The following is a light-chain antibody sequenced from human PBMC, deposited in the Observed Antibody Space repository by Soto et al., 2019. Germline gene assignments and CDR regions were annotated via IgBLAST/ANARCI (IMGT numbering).Light chain of an antibody. CDR1: ENVRTF. CDR3: QQHSLWPAWT. J-gene: IGKJ1*01. V-gene: IGKV3-11*01. Sequence: EVVLTQSPATLSLSPGERATLSCRASENVRTFVDWYQQKPGQAPRLLIHGASNRATGIPARFSGSGSGTDFTLTISNLEPEDFAVYYCQQHSLWPAWTFGQATRVEI. CDR2: GAS.